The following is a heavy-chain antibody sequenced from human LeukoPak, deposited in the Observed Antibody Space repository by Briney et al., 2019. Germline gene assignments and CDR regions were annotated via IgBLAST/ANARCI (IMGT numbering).Heavy chain of an antibody. V-gene: IGHV3-21*01. CDR1: GFTFSSYS. Sequence: PGGSLRLSCAASGFTFSSYSMNWVRQAPGKGLEWVSSISSSSSYIFYADSVKGRFTISRDNAKSSLYLQINSLRAEDTAVYYCARGPQSGSYYFDYWGQGTLVTVSS. CDR3: ARGPQSGSYYFDY. J-gene: IGHJ4*02. CDR2: ISSSSSYI. D-gene: IGHD1-26*01.